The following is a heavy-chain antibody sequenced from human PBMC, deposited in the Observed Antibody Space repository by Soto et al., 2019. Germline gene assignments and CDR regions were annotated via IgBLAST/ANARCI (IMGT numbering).Heavy chain of an antibody. V-gene: IGHV3-11*01. CDR3: ARDVDADFRTDFDY. J-gene: IGHJ4*02. D-gene: IGHD4-17*01. Sequence: GGSMRLSCAASGFTFSDYYIHWIRRATGKGLEWISYISGNGEIIQYAASARGRFTISRDNAENSVYLEMDSLRAEDTALYYCARDVDADFRTDFDYWGRGTLVTVSS. CDR1: GFTFSDYY. CDR2: ISGNGEII.